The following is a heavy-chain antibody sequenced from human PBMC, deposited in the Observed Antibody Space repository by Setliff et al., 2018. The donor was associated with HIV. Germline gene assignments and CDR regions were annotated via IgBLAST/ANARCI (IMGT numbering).Heavy chain of an antibody. D-gene: IGHD3-9*01. J-gene: IGHJ4*02. CDR3: ARSRRYFDWSLDY. CDR2: INHSGST. V-gene: IGHV4-34*01. CDR1: GGSFSAYH. Sequence: PSETLSLTCAVYGGSFSAYHWSWIRQTPGKGLEWLGEINHSGSTAYNLALESRVSMSIDTSKKQFSLKLSSVTAADAAVFYCARSRRYFDWSLDYWGQGTLVTVSS.